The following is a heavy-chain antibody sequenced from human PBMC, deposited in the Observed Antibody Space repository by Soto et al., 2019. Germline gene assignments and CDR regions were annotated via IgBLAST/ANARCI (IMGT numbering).Heavy chain of an antibody. Sequence: GGSLRLSCTASGFTFGDYAMSWFRQAPGKGLEWVGFIRSKAYGGTTEYAASVKGRFTISRDDSKSIAYLQMNSLKTEDTAVYYCTRGVGATYYYSGMDVWGQGTTVTVSS. CDR1: GFTFGDYA. V-gene: IGHV3-49*03. J-gene: IGHJ6*02. CDR2: IRSKAYGGTT. D-gene: IGHD1-26*01. CDR3: TRGVGATYYYSGMDV.